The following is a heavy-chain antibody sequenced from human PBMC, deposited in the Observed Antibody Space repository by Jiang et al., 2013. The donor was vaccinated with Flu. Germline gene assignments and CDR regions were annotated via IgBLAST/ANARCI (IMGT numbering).Heavy chain of an antibody. J-gene: IGHJ4*02. CDR1: GDSINTDGCS. V-gene: IGHV4-30-2*01. CDR2: IYHTGAT. CDR3: ATFCDTSGVRLDRVDS. D-gene: IGHD3-22*01. Sequence: SGPGLVKPSQTLSLTCGVSGDSINTDGCSWSWIRQPPGMGLEWVAYIYHTGATYYNPSLKSRVSISLDRSNNQFSLRLNSVTAADTAVYYCATFCDTSGVRLDRVDSWGQGTMVAVSS.